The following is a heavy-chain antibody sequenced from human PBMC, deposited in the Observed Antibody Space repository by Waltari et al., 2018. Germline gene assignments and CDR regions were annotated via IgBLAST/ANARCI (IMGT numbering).Heavy chain of an antibody. CDR2: ISPIFGTA. Sequence: QVQLVQSGAEVKKPGSSVKVSCKASGGTFSSYAISWVRQAPGQGLEWMGRISPIFGTANDAQKFQGRVTITADTSTDTAYMELSSLRSEDTAVYYCATEPPHGYNSPFGWGQGTLVIVSS. CDR3: ATEPPHGYNSPFG. D-gene: IGHD5-12*01. V-gene: IGHV1-69*08. J-gene: IGHJ4*02. CDR1: GGTFSSYA.